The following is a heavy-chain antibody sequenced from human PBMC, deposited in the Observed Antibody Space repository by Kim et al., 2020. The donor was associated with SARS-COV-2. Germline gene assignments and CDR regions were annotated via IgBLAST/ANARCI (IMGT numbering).Heavy chain of an antibody. J-gene: IGHJ6*01. CDR2: INHSGST. CDR3: ASGGWYSSSGFGYYYYGM. D-gene: IGHD6-13*01. CDR1: GGSFSGYY. Sequence: SETLSLTCAVYGGSFSGYYWSWIRQPPGKGLEWIGEINHSGSTNYNPSLKSRVTISVDTSKNQFSLKLSSVTAADTAVYYCASGGWYSSSGFGYYYYGM. V-gene: IGHV4-34*01.